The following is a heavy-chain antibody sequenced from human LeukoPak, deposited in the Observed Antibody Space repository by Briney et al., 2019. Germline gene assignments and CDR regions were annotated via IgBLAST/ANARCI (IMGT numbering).Heavy chain of an antibody. CDR2: INAGNGNT. J-gene: IGHJ5*02. CDR3: ARDLLWFGDLFDP. D-gene: IGHD3-10*01. V-gene: IGHV1-3*01. Sequence: GASVKVSCKASGYTFTSYAMHWVRQAPGQRLEWMGWINAGNGNTKYSQKFQGRVTITRDTSASTAYMELSSLRSEDTAVYYCARDLLWFGDLFDPWGQGTLVTVSS. CDR1: GYTFTSYA.